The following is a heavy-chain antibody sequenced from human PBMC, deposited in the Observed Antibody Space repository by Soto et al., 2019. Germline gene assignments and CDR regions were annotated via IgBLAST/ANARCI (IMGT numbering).Heavy chain of an antibody. J-gene: IGHJ6*02. Sequence: SETLSLTCTVSGGSLSNYYWSWIRQPTGKGLEWIGRIYTGGSINYNPSLKSRVTMSVDTSKQQFSLKLTSVTAADPAVYYWGRDRRGGVGGSYQKPVYYSSTGRAVGGQGPTVPVPS. CDR1: GGSLSNYY. CDR2: IYTGGSI. CDR3: GRDRRGGVGGSYQKPVYYSSTGRAV. D-gene: IGHD1-26*01. V-gene: IGHV4-4*07.